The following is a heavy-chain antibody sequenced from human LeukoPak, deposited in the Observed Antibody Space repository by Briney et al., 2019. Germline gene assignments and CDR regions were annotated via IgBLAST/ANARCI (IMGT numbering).Heavy chain of an antibody. CDR3: ARRDRYCSSSICPIDY. D-gene: IGHD2-2*01. V-gene: IGHV4-38-2*01. CDR2: IYHSGST. Sequence: PSETLSLTCAVSGYSISSGYYWGWIRQPPGKGLEWIGSIYHSGSTYYNPSLKSRVTISVDTSKNQFSLKLSSVTAADTAVYCCARRDRYCSSSICPIDYWGQGTLVTVSS. CDR1: GYSISSGYY. J-gene: IGHJ4*02.